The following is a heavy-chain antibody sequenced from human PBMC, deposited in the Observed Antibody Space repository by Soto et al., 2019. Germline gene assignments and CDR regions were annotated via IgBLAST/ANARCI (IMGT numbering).Heavy chain of an antibody. V-gene: IGHV4-30-2*01. CDR2: IYHSGST. CDR3: ARYCLSTSCSAGYYYGMDV. J-gene: IGHJ6*02. D-gene: IGHD2-2*01. Sequence: QLQLQESGSGLVKPSQTLSLTCAVSGGSISSGGYSWSWIRQPPGKGLEWIGYIYHSGSTYYNPSLKSRVTISVDRSKNQFSLKLSSVTAADTAVYYCARYCLSTSCSAGYYYGMDVWGQGTTVTVSS. CDR1: GGSISSGGYS.